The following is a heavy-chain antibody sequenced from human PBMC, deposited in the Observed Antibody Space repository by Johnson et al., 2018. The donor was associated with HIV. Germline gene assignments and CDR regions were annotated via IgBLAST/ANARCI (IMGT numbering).Heavy chain of an antibody. CDR1: GFTFSSYA. D-gene: IGHD6-19*01. CDR3: AKGITVAGMGDAFDI. J-gene: IGHJ3*02. V-gene: IGHV3-9*01. CDR2: ISWNSGSI. Sequence: VQLVESGGGLVQPGGSLRLSCAASGFTFSSYAMSWVRQAPGKGLEWVSGISWNSGSIGYADSVKGRFTISRDNGKNLLYLQINSLRDEDTALYYCAKGITVAGMGDAFDIWGQGTMVTVSS.